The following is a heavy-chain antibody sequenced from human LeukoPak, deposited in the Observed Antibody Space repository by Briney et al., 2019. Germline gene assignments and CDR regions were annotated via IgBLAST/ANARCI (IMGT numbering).Heavy chain of an antibody. CDR3: AREVNWNYSDAFDI. V-gene: IGHV4-61*02. CDR2: IYTSGST. D-gene: IGHD1-7*01. Sequence: PSETLSLTCTVSGGSISSGSYYWSWIRQPAGKGLEWIGRIYTSGSTNYNPSLKSRVTISVDTSKNQFSLKLSSVTAADTAVYYCAREVNWNYSDAFDIWGQGTMVTVSS. CDR1: GGSISSGSYY. J-gene: IGHJ3*02.